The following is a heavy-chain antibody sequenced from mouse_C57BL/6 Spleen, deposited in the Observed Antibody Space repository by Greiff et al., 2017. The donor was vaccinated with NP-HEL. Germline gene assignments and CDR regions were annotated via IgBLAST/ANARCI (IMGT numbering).Heavy chain of an antibody. CDR2: IRNKANGYTT. Sequence: DVKLVESGGGLVQPGGSLSLSCAASGFTFTDYYMSWVRQPPGKALEWLGFIRNKANGYTTEYSASVKGRFTISRDNSQSILYLQMNALRAEDSATYYGARYRGNIGGGKYFDVWGTGTTVTVSS. V-gene: IGHV7-3*01. D-gene: IGHD3-1*01. CDR3: ARYRGNIGGGKYFDV. J-gene: IGHJ1*03. CDR1: GFTFTDYY.